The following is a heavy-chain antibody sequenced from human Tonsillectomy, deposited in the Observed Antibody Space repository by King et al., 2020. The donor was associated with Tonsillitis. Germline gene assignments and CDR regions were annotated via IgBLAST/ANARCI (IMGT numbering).Heavy chain of an antibody. J-gene: IGHJ4*02. V-gene: IGHV3-30*02. CDR1: GFSLRTSG. CDR3: AKEGLEGGPSGSAFDY. Sequence: VQLVESGGGVVQPGGSLRLSCAASGFSLRTSGMHWVRQAPGEGLEWVAFTRADGRKEFYADSLKGRFTISRDNSKNTLYLQMNSLRVEDTAVYYCAKEGLEGGPSGSAFDYWGQGTVVTVSS. D-gene: IGHD6-25*01. CDR2: TRADGRKE.